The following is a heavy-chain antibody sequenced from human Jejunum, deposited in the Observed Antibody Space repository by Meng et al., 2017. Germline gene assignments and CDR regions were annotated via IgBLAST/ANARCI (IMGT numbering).Heavy chain of an antibody. J-gene: IGHJ4*02. CDR1: GFSFSTSAVG. D-gene: IGHD3-10*01. CDR3: ARYYASDSYYSI. Sequence: HITLKESGPTLEKPTQTLTLTCTVSGFSFSTSAVGVGWIRQPPGKALEWLALIFWTDEKRYSPSLRSRLTITKDTSKNQVVLKMTNMDPVDTGTYYCARYYASDSYYSIWGQGMVVTVSS. CDR2: IFWTDEK. V-gene: IGHV2-5*01.